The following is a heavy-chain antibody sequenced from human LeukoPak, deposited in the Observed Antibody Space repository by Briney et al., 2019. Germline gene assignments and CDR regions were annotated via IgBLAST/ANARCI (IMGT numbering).Heavy chain of an antibody. J-gene: IGHJ3*02. V-gene: IGHV4-61*02. CDR3: ARIVVVPAGAFDI. D-gene: IGHD2-2*01. CDR2: IYTGGST. Sequence: SETLSLTCTVSGGSISSGSYYWSWIRQPAGQGLEWIRRIYTGGSTNYNPSLKSRVTISVDTSKNQFSLKLSSVTAADTAVYYCARIVVVPAGAFDIWGQGTMVTVSS. CDR1: GGSISSGSYY.